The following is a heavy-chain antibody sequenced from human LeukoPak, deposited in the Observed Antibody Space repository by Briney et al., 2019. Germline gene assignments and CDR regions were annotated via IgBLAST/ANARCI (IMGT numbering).Heavy chain of an antibody. CDR3: ARGPGHVLRYFDWLFNFDY. CDR1: GYTFTSYG. V-gene: IGHV1-18*01. D-gene: IGHD3-9*01. CDR2: ISAYNGNT. J-gene: IGHJ4*02. Sequence: ASVKVSCKASGYTFTSYGISWVRQAPGQGLEWMGWISAYNGNTNYAQKLQGRVTMTTDTSTSTAYMELRSLRSDDTAVYYCARGPGHVLRYFDWLFNFDYWGQGTLVTVSS.